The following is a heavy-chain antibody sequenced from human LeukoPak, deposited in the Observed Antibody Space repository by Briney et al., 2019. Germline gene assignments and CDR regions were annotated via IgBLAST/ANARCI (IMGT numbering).Heavy chain of an antibody. CDR1: GFTFSSYS. CDR3: ARDFNDWNDGWGYYFDY. V-gene: IGHV3-48*01. J-gene: IGHJ4*02. Sequence: GGSLRLSCAASGFTFSSYSMNWVRQAPGKGLEWVSYISSSSTIYYADSVKGRFTISRDNAKNSLYLQMNSLRAEDTAVYYCARDFNDWNDGWGYYFDYWGQGTLGTVSS. CDR2: ISSSSTI. D-gene: IGHD1-1*01.